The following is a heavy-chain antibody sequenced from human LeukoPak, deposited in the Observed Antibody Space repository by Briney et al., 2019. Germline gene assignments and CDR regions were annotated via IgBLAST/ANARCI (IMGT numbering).Heavy chain of an antibody. D-gene: IGHD6-19*01. J-gene: IGHJ6*02. V-gene: IGHV3-23*01. CDR1: GFTFSTYA. CDR3: ARDQWLAYYYHGMDV. CDR2: ISGSGGST. Sequence: PGGSLRLSCVASGFTFSTYAMSWVRQAPGKGLEWVSVISGSGGSTYYADSVKGRFTISRDNSKNSLYLQMNSLRAEDTAIYYCARDQWLAYYYHGMDVWGQGTTVTVSS.